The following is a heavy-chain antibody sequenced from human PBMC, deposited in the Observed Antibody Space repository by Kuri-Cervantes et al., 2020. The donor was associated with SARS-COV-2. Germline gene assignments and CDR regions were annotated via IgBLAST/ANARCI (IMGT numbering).Heavy chain of an antibody. CDR1: GGTFSSYA. V-gene: IGHV1-24*01. Sequence: ASVKVSCKASGGTFSSYAISWVRQAPGKGLEWMGGFDPEQREIIYAQKFQGRVTMTEDTSTDTAYMELSGLRSEDTAVYYCAIHFDWLLYGAFDIWGQGTMVTVSS. CDR2: FDPEQREI. CDR3: AIHFDWLLYGAFDI. J-gene: IGHJ3*02. D-gene: IGHD3-9*01.